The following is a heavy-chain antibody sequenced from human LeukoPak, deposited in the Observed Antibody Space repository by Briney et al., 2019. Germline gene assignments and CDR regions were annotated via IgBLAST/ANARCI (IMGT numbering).Heavy chain of an antibody. CDR3: ASDILTGYYGMDV. Sequence: SETLSLTCTVSGGSISSYYWSWIRQPPGKGLEWIGYIYYSGSTNYNPSLKSRVTISVDTSKNQFSLKLSSVTAADTAVYYCASDILTGYYGMDVWGQGTMVTVSS. J-gene: IGHJ6*02. CDR1: GGSISSYY. D-gene: IGHD3-9*01. V-gene: IGHV4-59*01. CDR2: IYYSGST.